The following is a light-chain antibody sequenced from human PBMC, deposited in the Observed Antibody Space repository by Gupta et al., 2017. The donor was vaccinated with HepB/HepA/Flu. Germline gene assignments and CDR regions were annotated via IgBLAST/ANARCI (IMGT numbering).Light chain of an antibody. CDR3: QQSYSTPLS. V-gene: IGKV1-39*01. CDR1: QSISSY. Sequence: DIQMTQSPSSLSSAVGDRVTITCRASQSISSYLHWYQQKPGKAPKLLIYAASSLQSGVPSRFSGSGSGTDLTLTISSLQPEDFATYYCQQSYSTPLSFGPGTKVDIK. CDR2: AAS. J-gene: IGKJ3*01.